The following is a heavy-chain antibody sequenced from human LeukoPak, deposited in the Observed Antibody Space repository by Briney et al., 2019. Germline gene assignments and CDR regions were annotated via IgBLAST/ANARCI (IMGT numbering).Heavy chain of an antibody. CDR2: VSSSASTK. V-gene: IGHV3-48*01. CDR1: GFSFSTYS. Sequence: GGSLRLSCVASGFSFSTYSMNWVRHAAGKGLGWVSYVSSSASTKYYADSVEGRFTVSRDNAKNSLYLQMNSLRAEDSGVYYCARPRGGGSHDDFDYWGQGTLVTVSS. CDR3: ARPRGGGSHDDFDY. D-gene: IGHD1-26*01. J-gene: IGHJ4*02.